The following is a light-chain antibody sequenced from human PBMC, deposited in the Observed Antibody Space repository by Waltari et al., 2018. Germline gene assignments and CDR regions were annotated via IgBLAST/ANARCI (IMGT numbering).Light chain of an antibody. V-gene: IGLV2-8*01. CDR1: SSAIGSSKY. CDR3: SSYAGSSNLI. Sequence: QSALTQPPSASGSPGRSVTISCTGTSSAIGSSKYVPWYQQHPPKAPKLMIYEVNKRPSGVPDRFSGSKSGNTASLTVSGLQADDEADYYCSSYAGSSNLIFGGGTKLTVL. J-gene: IGLJ2*01. CDR2: EVN.